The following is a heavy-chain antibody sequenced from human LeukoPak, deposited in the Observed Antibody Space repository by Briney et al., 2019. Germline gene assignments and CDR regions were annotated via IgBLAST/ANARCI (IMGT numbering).Heavy chain of an antibody. D-gene: IGHD6-13*01. J-gene: IGHJ5*02. CDR1: GGSISSYY. Sequence: SETLSLTCTVCGGSISSYYWSWIRQPPGKGLEWIGYIYYSGSTNYNPSLKSRVTISVDTSKNQFSLKLSSVTAADTAVYYCARRASYKAAEYWFDPWGQGTLVTVSS. CDR2: IYYSGST. V-gene: IGHV4-59*08. CDR3: ARRASYKAAEYWFDP.